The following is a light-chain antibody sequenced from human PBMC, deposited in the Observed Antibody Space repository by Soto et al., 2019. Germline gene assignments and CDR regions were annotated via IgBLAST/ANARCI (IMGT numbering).Light chain of an antibody. CDR3: QQYNNWPRT. Sequence: IVMSDSPATLSVSPGERATLSCRASQSVSSKLAWYQQKPGQAPRLLIHGATTRATGIPARFSGSGSGTEFTLTISSLQSEDFAVYYCQQYNNWPRTFCHAT. CDR2: GAT. J-gene: IGKJ1*01. CDR1: QSVSSK. V-gene: IGKV3-15*01.